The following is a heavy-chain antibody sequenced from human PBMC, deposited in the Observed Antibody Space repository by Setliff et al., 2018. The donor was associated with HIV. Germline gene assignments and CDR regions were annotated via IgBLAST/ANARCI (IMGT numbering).Heavy chain of an antibody. J-gene: IGHJ4*02. CDR3: SVIDY. V-gene: IGHV4-61*02. Sequence: SETLSLTCTVSGVSISSGSYYWSWIRQSAGKGLEWIGRIYTSGSTNDNPSLKSRITISVDTSKNQFSLKLSSVTAADTAVYYCSVIDYWGQGTLVTVSS. CDR2: IYTSGST. CDR1: GVSISSGSYY.